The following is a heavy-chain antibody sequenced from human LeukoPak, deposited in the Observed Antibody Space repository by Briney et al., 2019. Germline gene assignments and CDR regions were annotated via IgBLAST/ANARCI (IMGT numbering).Heavy chain of an antibody. J-gene: IGHJ4*02. CDR3: ATISSGWHSGEY. D-gene: IGHD6-19*01. CDR2: MNPNSGYT. V-gene: IGHV1-8*01. Sequence: GASVKVSRKASGYTFTSYDINWVRQATGQGLECMGWMNPNSGYTGYAQKFQGRVTMTGNTSINTAYMELSNLRSEDTAVYYCATISSGWHSGEYWGQGTLVTVSS. CDR1: GYTFTSYD.